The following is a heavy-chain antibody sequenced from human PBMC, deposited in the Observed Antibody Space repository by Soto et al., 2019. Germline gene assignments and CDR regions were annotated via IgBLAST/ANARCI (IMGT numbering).Heavy chain of an antibody. Sequence: ASVKVSCKASGYTFTSYGISWVRQAPGQGLEWMGWISAYNGNTNYAQKFQRRVTMTRDTSISTDNMELSRLRSDDTAVYYCAREPRYSGYETYYYYGMDVWGQGTTVTVSS. CDR3: AREPRYSGYETYYYYGMDV. D-gene: IGHD5-12*01. CDR1: GYTFTSYG. J-gene: IGHJ6*02. V-gene: IGHV1-18*04. CDR2: ISAYNGNT.